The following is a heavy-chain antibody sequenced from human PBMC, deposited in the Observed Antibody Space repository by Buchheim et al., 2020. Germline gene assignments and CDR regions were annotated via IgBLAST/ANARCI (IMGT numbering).Heavy chain of an antibody. Sequence: QVQLVQSGAEVKNPGASVKVSCEASGYTFTTYYIHWVRQAPGQGLEWMGIIKLDGGGTTYAQKFQGRVTVTSDTSTSTVYMELRSLRTEDTAVYYCARESPHTMYFDYWDQGTL. J-gene: IGHJ4*02. D-gene: IGHD5-24*01. V-gene: IGHV1-46*01. CDR2: IKLDGGGT. CDR3: ARESPHTMYFDY. CDR1: GYTFTTYY.